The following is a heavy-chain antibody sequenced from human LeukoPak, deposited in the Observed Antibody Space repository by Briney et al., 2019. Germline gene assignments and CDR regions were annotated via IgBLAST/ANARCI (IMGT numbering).Heavy chain of an antibody. D-gene: IGHD2-21*02. V-gene: IGHV3-20*04. J-gene: IGHJ6*03. Sequence: GGSLRLSCAASGFTFSSYGMHWVRQAPGKGLEWVSGINWNGGSTGYADSVKGRFTISRDNAKNSLYLQMNGLRAEDTALYYCAREGAYCGGDCPYYMDVWGKGTTVTVSS. CDR3: AREGAYCGGDCPYYMDV. CDR2: INWNGGST. CDR1: GFTFSSYG.